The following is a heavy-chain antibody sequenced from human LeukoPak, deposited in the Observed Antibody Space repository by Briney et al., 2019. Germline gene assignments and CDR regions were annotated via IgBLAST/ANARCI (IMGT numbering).Heavy chain of an antibody. CDR1: GFTVSSNY. J-gene: IGHJ5*02. Sequence: GGSLRLSCAASGFTVSSNYMSWVRQAPGKGLEWVSVIYSGGSTYYADSVKGRFTISRDNSKNTLYLQMNSLRAEDTAVYYCASIYYYDSAPIDPWGQGTLVTVSS. V-gene: IGHV3-66*01. CDR3: ASIYYYDSAPIDP. D-gene: IGHD3-22*01. CDR2: IYSGGST.